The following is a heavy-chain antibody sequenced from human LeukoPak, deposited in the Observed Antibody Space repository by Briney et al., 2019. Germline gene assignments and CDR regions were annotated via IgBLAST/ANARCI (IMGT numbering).Heavy chain of an antibody. V-gene: IGHV4-31*03. CDR2: IYYSGST. Sequence: SQTLSLTCTASGGSISSGGYYWSWIRQHPGKGLEWIGYIYYSGSTYYNPSLKSRVTISVDTSKNQFSLKLSSVTAADTAVYYCARASNLYYYDSSGPPGWFDPWGQGTLVTVSS. CDR1: GGSISSGGYY. CDR3: ARASNLYYYDSSGPPGWFDP. D-gene: IGHD3-22*01. J-gene: IGHJ5*02.